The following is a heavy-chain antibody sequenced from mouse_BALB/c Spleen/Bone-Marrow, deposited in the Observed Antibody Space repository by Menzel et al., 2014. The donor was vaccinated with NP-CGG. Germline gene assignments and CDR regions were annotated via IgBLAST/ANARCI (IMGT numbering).Heavy chain of an antibody. Sequence: GGGLVQPGGSLKLSCAASGFTFSSYGMSWVRQTPDKRLELVATINSNGGSTYYPDSVKGRFTISRDNAKNTLYLQMSSLKSEDTAMYYCARDGYYVFYAMDYWGQGTSVTVSS. CDR1: GFTFSSYG. D-gene: IGHD2-3*01. CDR3: ARDGYYVFYAMDY. CDR2: INSNGGST. J-gene: IGHJ4*01. V-gene: IGHV5-6-3*01.